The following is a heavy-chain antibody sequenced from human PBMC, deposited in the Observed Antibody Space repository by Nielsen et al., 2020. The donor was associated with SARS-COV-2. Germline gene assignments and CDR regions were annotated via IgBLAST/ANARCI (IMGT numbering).Heavy chain of an antibody. J-gene: IGHJ6*02. CDR3: ARVGDLRPLGCMDV. V-gene: IGHV3-21*06. CDR2: ISSTSTYI. Sequence: GGSLRLSCVASGFTFSTYSMIWVRQAPGKGLEWVSSISSTSTYIYYADSVKGRFTISRDKSKNSLSLRMNSLRAEDTAVYYCARVGDLRPLGCMDVWGQGTTVTVSS. CDR1: GFTFSTYS. D-gene: IGHD3-10*01.